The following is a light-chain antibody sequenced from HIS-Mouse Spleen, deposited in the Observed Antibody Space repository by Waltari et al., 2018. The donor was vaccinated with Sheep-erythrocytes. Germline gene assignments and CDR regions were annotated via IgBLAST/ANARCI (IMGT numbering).Light chain of an antibody. CDR2: KVS. CDR3: MQGTHWLYT. J-gene: IGKJ2*01. V-gene: IGKV2-30*01. CDR1: QSLVYSYGNTY. Sequence: DVVMTQSPLSLPVTLGQPASISCRSSQSLVYSYGNTYLNWFQQRPGQSPRCLIYKVSNRDSGVPDRFSGSGSGTDFTLKISRVEAEDVGVYYCMQGTHWLYTFGQGTKLEIK.